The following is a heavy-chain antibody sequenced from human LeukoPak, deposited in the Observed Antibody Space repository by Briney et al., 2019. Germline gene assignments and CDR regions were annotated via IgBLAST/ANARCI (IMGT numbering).Heavy chain of an antibody. CDR1: GLTFSDHY. J-gene: IGHJ3*01. V-gene: IGHV3-72*01. Sequence: GGSLRLSCAVSGLTFSDHYMDWVRQAPGKGLEWVGRTRNKANSYTTEYAASVKGRFTISRDDSKNSLYLQMNSLRAEDTAVYYCARDAMTTPPFVECWGQGTMVTVSS. CDR2: TRNKANSYTT. CDR3: ARDAMTTPPFVEC. D-gene: IGHD4-11*01.